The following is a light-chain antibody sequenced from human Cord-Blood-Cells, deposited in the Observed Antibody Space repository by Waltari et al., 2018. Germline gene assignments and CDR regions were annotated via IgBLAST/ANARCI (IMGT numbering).Light chain of an antibody. CDR2: DAS. CDR3: QQRSNWRPGFT. CDR1: QSVSSY. Sequence: EIVLTQSPATLSLSTVPRATLSCRASQSVSSYLAWYQQKPGQAPRLLIYDASNRATGIPARFSGSGSGTDFTLTISSLEPEDFAVYYCQQRSNWRPGFTFGPGTKVDIK. J-gene: IGKJ3*01. V-gene: IGKV3-11*01.